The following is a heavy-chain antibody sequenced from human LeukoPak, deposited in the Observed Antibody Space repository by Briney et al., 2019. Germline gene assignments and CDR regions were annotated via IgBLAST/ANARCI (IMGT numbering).Heavy chain of an antibody. CDR1: GFTFSDYA. V-gene: IGHV3-30-3*01. CDR2: LSYGGTNK. Sequence: GRSLRLSCAASGFTFSDYAMHWVRQAPGKGLEWVAVLSYGGTNKYYADSVKGRFTISRDNSKNTMFLQMNSLRAEDTAVYYCARDRSGYANDAFDFWGQGTMVTVSS. J-gene: IGHJ3*01. D-gene: IGHD3-3*01. CDR3: ARDRSGYANDAFDF.